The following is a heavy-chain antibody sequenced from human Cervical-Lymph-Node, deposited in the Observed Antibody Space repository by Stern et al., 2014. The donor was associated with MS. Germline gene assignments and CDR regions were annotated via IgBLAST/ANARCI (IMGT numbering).Heavy chain of an antibody. CDR3: ARLSGVAY. D-gene: IGHD2-15*01. CDR2: INTGNGIT. J-gene: IGHJ4*02. Sequence: VQLEESGAEVKKPGASVKVSCKASGYTFTSHAMHWVRQTPGQRLEWMGWINTGNGITKYSEKFQGRVTISRDTSASTAYMELSSLRSEDTAVYYCARLSGVAYWGQGTLLTVSS. V-gene: IGHV1-3*04. CDR1: GYTFTSHA.